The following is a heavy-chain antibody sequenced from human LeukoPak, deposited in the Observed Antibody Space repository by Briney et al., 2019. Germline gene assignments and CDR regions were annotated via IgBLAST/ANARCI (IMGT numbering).Heavy chain of an antibody. Sequence: SETLSLTCTVSGGSISGSSSYWGWIRQPTGKGLDYIGSIHYTGTTYYNPSLKSRVTLSVDTSQNQFSLKLTSVTAADTAVYYCARGSPYASWGQGSLVTVSS. J-gene: IGHJ5*02. CDR3: ARGSPYAS. CDR1: GGSISGSSSY. V-gene: IGHV4-39*01. D-gene: IGHD1-26*01. CDR2: IHYTGTT.